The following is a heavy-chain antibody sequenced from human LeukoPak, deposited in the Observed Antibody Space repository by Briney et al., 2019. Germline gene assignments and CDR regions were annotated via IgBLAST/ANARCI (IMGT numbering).Heavy chain of an antibody. CDR3: AAGGPRLNTDTCYYYCMDV. Sequence: ASVKVSCKASGYTFTGYYMHWVRQAPGQGLEWMGWINPNRGGTNYAQKFQRRVTMTRDTSISTAYMELSRLRSDDPAVYYCAAGGPRLNTDTCYYYCMDVWVQGTTVTVSS. V-gene: IGHV1-2*02. J-gene: IGHJ6*02. CDR2: INPNRGGT. CDR1: GYTFTGYY. D-gene: IGHD2-8*01.